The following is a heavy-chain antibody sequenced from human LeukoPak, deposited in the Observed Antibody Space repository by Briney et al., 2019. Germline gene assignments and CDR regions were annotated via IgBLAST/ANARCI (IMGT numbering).Heavy chain of an antibody. J-gene: IGHJ3*02. D-gene: IGHD5-12*01. CDR3: AGTLYSGYGLGSLGAFDI. CDR2: MYSGGDT. V-gene: IGHV3-53*01. Sequence: GGSLRLSCAASGFTVSSNYMSWVRQAPGKGLEWVSVMYSGGDTYYADSVKGPFTISRDNSKNTLYLQMNSLRAEDTAVFYCAGTLYSGYGLGSLGAFDIWGQGTMVTVSS. CDR1: GFTVSSNY.